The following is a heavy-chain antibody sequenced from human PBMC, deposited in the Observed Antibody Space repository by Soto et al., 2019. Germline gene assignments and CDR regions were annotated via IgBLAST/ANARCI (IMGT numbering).Heavy chain of an antibody. J-gene: IGHJ6*02. CDR1: GFTFSSYG. CDR2: IWYDGSNK. Sequence: QVQLVESGGGVVQPGRSLRLSCAASGFTFSSYGMHWVRQAPGKGLEWVAVIWYDGSNKYYADSVKGRFTISRDNSKNTLYMQMNSLRAEDTAVYYCARDPPAVGDIDFYYYYAMDVWGQGTTVTVSS. V-gene: IGHV3-33*01. CDR3: ARDPPAVGDIDFYYYYAMDV. D-gene: IGHD6-13*01.